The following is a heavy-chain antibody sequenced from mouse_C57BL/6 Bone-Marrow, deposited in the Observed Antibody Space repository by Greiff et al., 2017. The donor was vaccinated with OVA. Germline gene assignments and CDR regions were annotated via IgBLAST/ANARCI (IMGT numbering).Heavy chain of an antibody. CDR2: IDPETGGT. Sequence: QVQLQQSGAELVRPGASVTLSCKASGYTFTDYEMHWVKQTPVHGLEWIGAIDPETGGTAYNQKFKGKAILTADESSSTAYMELRSLTSEDSAVYYCTRPYYDYDGYYAMDYWGQGTSVTVSS. CDR3: TRPYYDYDGYYAMDY. D-gene: IGHD2-4*01. J-gene: IGHJ4*01. V-gene: IGHV1-15*01. CDR1: GYTFTDYE.